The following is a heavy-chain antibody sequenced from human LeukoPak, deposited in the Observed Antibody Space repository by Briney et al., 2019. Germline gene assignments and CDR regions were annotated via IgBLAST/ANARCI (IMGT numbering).Heavy chain of an antibody. Sequence: SETLSLTCTVSGGSISSSSYYWGWIRQPPGKGLEWIGSIYYSGSTYYNPSLKSRVTISVDTSKNQFSLKLSSVTAADTAVYYCARRSHPYYYDSSGYSDYWGQGTLVTVSS. V-gene: IGHV4-39*07. J-gene: IGHJ4*02. D-gene: IGHD3-22*01. CDR1: GGSISSSSYY. CDR3: ARRSHPYYYDSSGYSDY. CDR2: IYYSGST.